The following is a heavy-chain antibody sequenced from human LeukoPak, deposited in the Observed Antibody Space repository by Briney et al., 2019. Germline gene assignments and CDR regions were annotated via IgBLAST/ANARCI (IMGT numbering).Heavy chain of an antibody. D-gene: IGHD4-17*01. J-gene: IGHJ4*02. Sequence: GGSLRLSCAASGFTFDDYAMHWVRQAPGKGLEWVSGISWNSGSIGYADSVKGRFTIPRDNAKNSLYLQMNSLRAEDTALYYCAKEIMTTVTYYFDYWGQGTLVTVSS. CDR3: AKEIMTTVTYYFDY. CDR1: GFTFDDYA. V-gene: IGHV3-9*01. CDR2: ISWNSGSI.